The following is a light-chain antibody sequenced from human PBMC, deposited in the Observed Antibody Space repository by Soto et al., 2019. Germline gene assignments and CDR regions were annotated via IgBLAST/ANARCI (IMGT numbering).Light chain of an antibody. CDR3: CSYAGSYTFEV. Sequence: QSALTQPRSVSGSPGQSVTISCTGTSSDVGGYNYVSWYQQHPGKAPKLMIYDVSKRPSGVPDRFSGSKSGNTASLTISGLQAEDEADYSCCSYAGSYTFEVFGTGTKVTVL. CDR2: DVS. J-gene: IGLJ1*01. V-gene: IGLV2-11*01. CDR1: SSDVGGYNY.